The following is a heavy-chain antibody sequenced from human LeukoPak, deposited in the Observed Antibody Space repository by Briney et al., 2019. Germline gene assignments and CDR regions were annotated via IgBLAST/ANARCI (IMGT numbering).Heavy chain of an antibody. CDR1: GFTFSSYT. V-gene: IGHV3-23*01. J-gene: IGHJ4*02. CDR3: AKNHDYVWGSTSELHY. Sequence: GGSLRLSCVVSGFTFSSYTMSWVRQAPGKGLEWVSGISGSGGSTYYADSVKGRFTISRDNTKNTLYLQMNSLRAEDTAVYYCAKNHDYVWGSTSELHYWGQGTLVTVSS. D-gene: IGHD3-16*01. CDR2: ISGSGGST.